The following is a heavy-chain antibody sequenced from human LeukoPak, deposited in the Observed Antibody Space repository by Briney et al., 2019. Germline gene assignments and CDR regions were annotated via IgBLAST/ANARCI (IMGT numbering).Heavy chain of an antibody. Sequence: PSETLSLTCTVSSGSISSYYWSWIRQPAGKGLEWIGRIYTSGSTNYNPSLKSRVTMSVDTSKNQFSLKLSSVTAADTAVYYCAGGGRGSSSGNCYFDYWGQGTLVTVSS. V-gene: IGHV4-4*07. CDR3: AGGGRGSSSGNCYFDY. D-gene: IGHD6-6*01. CDR1: SGSISSYY. CDR2: IYTSGST. J-gene: IGHJ4*02.